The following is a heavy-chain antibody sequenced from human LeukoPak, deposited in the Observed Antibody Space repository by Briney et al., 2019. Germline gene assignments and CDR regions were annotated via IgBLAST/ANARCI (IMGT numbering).Heavy chain of an antibody. CDR1: GVTFSSYW. CDR3: ATAGEYRFDN. J-gene: IGHJ4*02. D-gene: IGHD4-17*01. V-gene: IGHV3-74*01. CDR2: MNSDGRTM. Sequence: PGGSLRLSCAASGVTFSSYWMHWVRQAPGKGLEWVSRMNSDGRTMDYADSVKGRFTISRDNAKNTLYLQMNSLRVEDTAVYYCATAGEYRFDNWGQGTLVTVSS.